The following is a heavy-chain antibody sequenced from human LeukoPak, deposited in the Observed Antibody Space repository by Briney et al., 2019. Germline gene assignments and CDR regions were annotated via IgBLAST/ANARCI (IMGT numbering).Heavy chain of an antibody. CDR2: TNWDGAST. J-gene: IGHJ6*03. Sequence: GGSLRLSCAASGFRFDDDGMSWVRHVPGKGLEWVSGTNWDGASTGYADSVKGRFTISRDNVKNFLYLQMNSLRVEDTALYFCGRVYCSTTSCYDYYDYYMDVWGKGTTVTVSS. V-gene: IGHV3-20*04. CDR1: GFRFDDDG. CDR3: GRVYCSTTSCYDYYDYYMDV. D-gene: IGHD2-2*01.